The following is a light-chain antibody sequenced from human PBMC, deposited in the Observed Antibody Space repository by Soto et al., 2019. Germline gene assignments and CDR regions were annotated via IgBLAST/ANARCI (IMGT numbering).Light chain of an antibody. CDR2: DTS. Sequence: EIVLTQSPGTLSLSPGERATLSCRTSQSVSSNYLAWYQQKPGQAPRLLIYDTSTRANGIPDRFSGSGSGTDFTLTISRLEPEDFAVYYCQQSGSSLFTFGPGTKVDIK. V-gene: IGKV3-20*01. CDR3: QQSGSSLFT. CDR1: QSVSSNY. J-gene: IGKJ3*01.